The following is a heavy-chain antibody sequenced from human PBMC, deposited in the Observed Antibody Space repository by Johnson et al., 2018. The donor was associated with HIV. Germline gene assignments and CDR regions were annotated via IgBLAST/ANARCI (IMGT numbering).Heavy chain of an antibody. CDR1: GFTFDDYG. CDR3: ASVPMIVVLDGAFDI. Sequence: VQLVESGGGVVRPGGSLRLSCAASGFTFDDYGMSWVRQAPGKGLEWVSGINWNGGSTGYADSVMVRFTISRDSPKNSLYLQMNSLRAEDTAVYYCASVPMIVVLDGAFDIWGQGTMVTVSS. V-gene: IGHV3-20*04. D-gene: IGHD3-22*01. CDR2: INWNGGST. J-gene: IGHJ3*02.